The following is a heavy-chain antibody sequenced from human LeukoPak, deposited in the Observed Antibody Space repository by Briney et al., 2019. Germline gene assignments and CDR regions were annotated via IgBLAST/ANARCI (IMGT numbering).Heavy chain of an antibody. J-gene: IGHJ6*02. V-gene: IGHV4-34*01. CDR1: GGPFSHYY. D-gene: IGHD1-26*01. CDR2: INESGST. Sequence: PSETLSLTCAVYGGPFSHYYWTWIRQPPGKGLEWIGEINESGSTNYDPSLKSRVSISVDTSKNHFSLNLTSVIAADTAVYYCASRVGRYLYYFGMDVWGQGTTVTVSS. CDR3: ASRVGRYLYYFGMDV.